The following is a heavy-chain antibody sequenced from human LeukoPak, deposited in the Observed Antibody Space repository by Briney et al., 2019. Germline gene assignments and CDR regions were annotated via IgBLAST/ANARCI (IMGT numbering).Heavy chain of an antibody. CDR1: GFTFSSYG. J-gene: IGHJ4*02. V-gene: IGHV3-30*02. CDR3: AKEMYYYDSSGYYPDY. Sequence: GGSMRLSCAASGFTFSSYGMHWVRQAPGKGLEWVAFIRYDGSNKYYADSVKGRFTISRDNSKNTLYLQMNSLRAEDTAVYYCAKEMYYYDSSGYYPDYWGQGTLVTVSS. CDR2: IRYDGSNK. D-gene: IGHD3-22*01.